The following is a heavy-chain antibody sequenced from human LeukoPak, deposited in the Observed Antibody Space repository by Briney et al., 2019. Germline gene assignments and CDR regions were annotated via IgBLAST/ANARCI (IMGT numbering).Heavy chain of an antibody. CDR3: ASEPPGDYFDY. CDR2: IKQDGSEK. Sequence: PGGSLRLSCAASGFTFSSYWMSWVRQAPGKGLEWVANIKQDGSEKYYVDSVKGRFTISGDNAKNSLYLQMNSLRAEDTAVYYCASEPPGDYFDYWGQGSLVTVSS. J-gene: IGHJ4*02. CDR1: GFTFSSYW. V-gene: IGHV3-7*01.